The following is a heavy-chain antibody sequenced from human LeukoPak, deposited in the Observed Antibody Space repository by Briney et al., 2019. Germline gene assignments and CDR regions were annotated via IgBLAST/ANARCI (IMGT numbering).Heavy chain of an antibody. CDR2: IYYSGST. CDR3: ARAIWPDY. D-gene: IGHD2-21*01. V-gene: IGHV4-59*01. J-gene: IGHJ4*02. CDR1: GGSISSYY. Sequence: PSETLSLTCTVSGGSISSYYWSWIRQPPGKGLEWIGYIYYSGSTNYNPSLKSRVTISVDTSKNQFSLKLSSVTAADTAVYYRARAIWPDYWGQGTLVTVSS.